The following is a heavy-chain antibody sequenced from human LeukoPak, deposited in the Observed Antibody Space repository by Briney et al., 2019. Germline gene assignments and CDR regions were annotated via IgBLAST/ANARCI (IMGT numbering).Heavy chain of an antibody. Sequence: PSETLSLTCAVYGGSFSGYYWSWIRQPPGKGLEWIGEINHSGSTNYNPSLKSRVTISVDKSKNQFSLKLSSVTAADTAVYYCARAGLLWFGEFDYWGQGTLVTVSS. J-gene: IGHJ4*02. CDR1: GGSFSGYY. V-gene: IGHV4-34*01. D-gene: IGHD3-10*01. CDR2: INHSGST. CDR3: ARAGLLWFGEFDY.